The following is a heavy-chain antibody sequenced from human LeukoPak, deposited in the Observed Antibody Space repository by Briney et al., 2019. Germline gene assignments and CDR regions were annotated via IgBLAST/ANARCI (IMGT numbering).Heavy chain of an antibody. J-gene: IGHJ4*02. CDR1: GYTFTSYG. V-gene: IGHV1-18*01. Sequence: ASVKVSCKASGYTFTSYGISWVRQAPGQGLEWMGWISAYNGNTNSAHKLPGRVTMTTDTSTSTAYMELRSRRSDDTAVYYWGRVTKGYGGFDYCGQGTLVTVSS. D-gene: IGHD4-23*01. CDR2: ISAYNGNT. CDR3: GRVTKGYGGFDY.